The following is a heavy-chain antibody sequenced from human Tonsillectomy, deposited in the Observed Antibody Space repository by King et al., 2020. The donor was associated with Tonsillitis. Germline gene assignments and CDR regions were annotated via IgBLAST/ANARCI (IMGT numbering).Heavy chain of an antibody. CDR1: GFTFSSYA. Sequence: VQLVESGGGLVQPGGSLRLSCAASGFTFSSYAMSWVRQAPGKGLEWVSAISGSGGSTYYADSVKGRFTISRDNSKNTLYLQMNSLRAEDTAVYYCAKEPLVPGLFVGKGEGWLQFGLPFEHWGQGTLVTVSS. V-gene: IGHV3-23*04. J-gene: IGHJ4*02. CDR3: AKEPLVPGLFVGKGEGWLQFGLPFEH. CDR2: ISGSGGST. D-gene: IGHD5-24*01.